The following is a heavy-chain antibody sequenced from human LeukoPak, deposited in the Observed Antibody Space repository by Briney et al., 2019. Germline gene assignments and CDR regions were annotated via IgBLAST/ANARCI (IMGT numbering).Heavy chain of an antibody. CDR2: ISGSDSST. V-gene: IGHV3-23*01. D-gene: IGHD5-24*01. CDR3: AKSGYNRFDY. CDR1: GFTFSSYS. J-gene: IGHJ4*02. Sequence: GGSLRLSCAASGFTFSSYSMNWVRQAPGKGLEWVSTISGSDSSTHYADSVKGRFTISRDNSKNTLYLQMNSLRADDTAVYYCAKSGYNRFDYWGQRTLVTVSS.